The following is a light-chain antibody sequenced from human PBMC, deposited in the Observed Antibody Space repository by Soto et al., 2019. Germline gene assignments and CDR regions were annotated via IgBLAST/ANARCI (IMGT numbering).Light chain of an antibody. CDR2: KAS. CDR3: QQYDSCRLA. V-gene: IGKV1-5*03. CDR1: QSISIW. J-gene: IGKJ4*01. Sequence: DIQTTQSPSTLSGSRGDRATXSCRASQSISIWLAWYQQKPGRAPKFLIYKASDLENGVPSRFSGSGSGTEFALTISSLQPDDFAPYYCQQYDSCRLAFGGGTKVDIK.